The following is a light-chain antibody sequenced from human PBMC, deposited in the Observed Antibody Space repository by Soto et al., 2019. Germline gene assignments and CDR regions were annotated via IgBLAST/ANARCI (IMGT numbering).Light chain of an antibody. J-gene: IGKJ2*01. CDR3: LQYNDWPPRYT. CDR2: GAS. Sequence: EIVLTQSPGTLSLSPGERATLSCRASESVSDNYLAWYQQRSGQAPRLVIYGASSRASAVPDRFSGSGSGADFTLTISRLEPEDFAVYYCLQYNDWPPRYTFGQGTKLEIK. CDR1: ESVSDNY. V-gene: IGKV3-20*01.